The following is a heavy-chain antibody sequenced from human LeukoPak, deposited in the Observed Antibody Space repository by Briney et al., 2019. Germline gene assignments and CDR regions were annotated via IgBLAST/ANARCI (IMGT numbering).Heavy chain of an antibody. CDR2: IYYSGST. CDR1: GGPISSGDYY. D-gene: IGHD5-18*01. V-gene: IGHV4-30-4*01. Sequence: SETLSLTCTVSGGPISSGDYYWSWIRQPPGKGLEWIGYIYYSGSTYYNPSLKSRVTISVDTSKNQFSLKLSSVTAADTAVYYCARVFDTAMVKIDYWGQGTLVTVSS. CDR3: ARVFDTAMVKIDY. J-gene: IGHJ4*02.